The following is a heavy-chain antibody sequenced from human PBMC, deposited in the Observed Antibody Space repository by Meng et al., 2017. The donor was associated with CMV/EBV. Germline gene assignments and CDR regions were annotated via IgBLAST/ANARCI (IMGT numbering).Heavy chain of an antibody. V-gene: IGHV4-34*01. CDR2: INHSGST. J-gene: IGHJ4*02. CDR3: ARGPSSGWYWG. D-gene: IGHD6-19*01. CDR1: GFTFSSYW. Sequence: GSLRLSCAASGFTFSSYWMSWVRQAPGKGLEWIGEINHSGSTNHNLSLKSRVTISVDTSKNQFSLKLSSVTAADTAVYYCARGPSSGWYWGWGQGTLVTVSS.